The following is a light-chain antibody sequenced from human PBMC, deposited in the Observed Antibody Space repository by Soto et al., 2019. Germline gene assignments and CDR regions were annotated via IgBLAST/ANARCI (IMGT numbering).Light chain of an antibody. CDR2: DAS. Sequence: DIQMTQSPSTLSASVGDRVTITCRASQSISSWLAWYQQKPGKAPKLLIYDASSLESGGPSRFSGSGSGTEFTLNISSLQPDDFSTYDCQQYTSLLTFGGGTKVEIK. CDR3: QQYTSLLT. CDR1: QSISSW. J-gene: IGKJ4*01. V-gene: IGKV1-5*01.